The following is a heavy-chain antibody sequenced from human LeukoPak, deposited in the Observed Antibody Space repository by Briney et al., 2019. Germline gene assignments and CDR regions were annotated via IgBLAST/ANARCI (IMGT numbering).Heavy chain of an antibody. CDR2: ISGSGGDT. CDR1: GFTFSSYS. CDR3: AKNMVRGVIMTYYFDY. J-gene: IGHJ4*02. D-gene: IGHD3-10*01. Sequence: GGSLRLSCAASGFTFSSYSMSWVRQAPGKGLEWVSVISGSGGDTYYADFVKGRFITSRDNSKNTVYLQMNSLRAEDTAVYYCAKNMVRGVIMTYYFDYWGQGTLVTVSS. V-gene: IGHV3-23*01.